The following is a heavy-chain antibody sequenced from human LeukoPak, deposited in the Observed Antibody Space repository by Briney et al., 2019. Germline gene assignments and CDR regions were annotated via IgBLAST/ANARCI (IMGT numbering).Heavy chain of an antibody. D-gene: IGHD4-17*01. V-gene: IGHV1-69*05. CDR3: ARDSGNYGDYVLGDY. J-gene: IGHJ4*02. Sequence: SVKVSCKASGGTFSSYAISWERQAPGQGLEWMGGIIPIFGTANYAQKFQGRVTITTDESTSTAYMELSSLRSEDTAVYYCARDSGNYGDYVLGDYWGQGTLVTVSS. CDR1: GGTFSSYA. CDR2: IIPIFGTA.